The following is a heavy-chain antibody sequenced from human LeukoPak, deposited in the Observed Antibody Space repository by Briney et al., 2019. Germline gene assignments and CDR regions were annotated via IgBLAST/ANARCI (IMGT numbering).Heavy chain of an antibody. J-gene: IGHJ4*02. V-gene: IGHV3-7*01. CDR1: GFTFSNYW. CDR2: IKEDGSEK. CDR3: ARDRTGDIVLMVYSVLDY. Sequence: GGSLRLSCAASGFTFSNYWMSWVRQAPGKGLEWVANIKEDGSEKYYVDSVKGRFTISRDNAKNSLYLQMNSLRAEDTAVYYCARDRTGDIVLMVYSVLDYWGQGTLVTVSS. D-gene: IGHD2-8*01.